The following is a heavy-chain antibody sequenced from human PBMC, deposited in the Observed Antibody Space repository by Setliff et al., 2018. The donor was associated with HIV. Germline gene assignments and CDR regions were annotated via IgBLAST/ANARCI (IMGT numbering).Heavy chain of an antibody. CDR3: ARGGAFCGRDSCYYLDY. D-gene: IGHD2-21*02. Sequence: SETLSLTCTVSGGSIRSSSSYWGWIRQPPGKGLEWIGIIYYSGSTYYKPSLKSQASISVDTSTNEFSLKLTSVTAADTAVYYCARGGAFCGRDSCYYLDYWGQGILVTVPQ. CDR2: IYYSGST. J-gene: IGHJ4*02. V-gene: IGHV4-39*07. CDR1: GGSIRSSSSY.